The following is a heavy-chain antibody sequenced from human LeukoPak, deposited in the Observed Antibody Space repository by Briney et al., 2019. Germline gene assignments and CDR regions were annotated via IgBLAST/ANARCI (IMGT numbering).Heavy chain of an antibody. CDR2: TSASGSDT. D-gene: IGHD6-13*01. CDR1: GLTFSRYS. J-gene: IGHJ4*02. CDR3: AKDAAGPEY. V-gene: IGHV3-23*01. Sequence: GGSLRLSCVVSGLTFSRYSMSWVRQAPGKGLEWVSGTSASGSDTWYADSVKGGFTIFRDNSKNTLYLQMNSLRAEDTAIYYCAKDAAGPEYWGQGTLVTVSS.